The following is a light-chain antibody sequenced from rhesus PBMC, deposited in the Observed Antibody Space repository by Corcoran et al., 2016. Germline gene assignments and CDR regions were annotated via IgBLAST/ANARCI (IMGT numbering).Light chain of an antibody. J-gene: IGKJ3*01. V-gene: IGKV1-69*01. CDR2: RAS. Sequence: DIQMTQSPSSLSASVGDRVTITCRASQGINNWLAWYQQRPGKAPKLLIYRASNLETGVPSRFSGSGSGTDFTLTIRSLQPEDIATYYCQQHDPSPFTFGPGTKLDFK. CDR3: QQHDPSPFT. CDR1: QGINNW.